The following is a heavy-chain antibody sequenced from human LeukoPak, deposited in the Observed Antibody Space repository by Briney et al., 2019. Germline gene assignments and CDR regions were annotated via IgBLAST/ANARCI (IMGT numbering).Heavy chain of an antibody. CDR3: ARNKLELERRDIDY. J-gene: IGHJ4*02. D-gene: IGHD1-1*01. Sequence: PGGSLRLSCAASGFTFSSYWMHWVRHAPGKGLVWVSRINSDGSSTTYADSVKGRFTIYRDNAKNTLYLQMNSLRAEDTAVYYCARNKLELERRDIDYWGQGTLVTVSS. V-gene: IGHV3-74*01. CDR1: GFTFSSYW. CDR2: INSDGSST.